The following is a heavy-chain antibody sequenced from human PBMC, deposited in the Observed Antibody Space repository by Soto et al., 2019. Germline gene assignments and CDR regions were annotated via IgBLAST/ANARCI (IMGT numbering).Heavy chain of an antibody. CDR2: INPNSGGT. CDR3: ASSSISPQYLYGMDV. Sequence: QVQLVQSGAEVKKPGASVKVSCKASGYTFTGYYMHWVRQAPGQGLEWMGWINPNSGGTNYAQKFQGWVTMTRDTAISTADMERSRLRSDDTAVYYWASSSISPQYLYGMDVWGQGTTVTVSS. V-gene: IGHV1-2*04. J-gene: IGHJ6*02. CDR1: GYTFTGYY. D-gene: IGHD2-2*02.